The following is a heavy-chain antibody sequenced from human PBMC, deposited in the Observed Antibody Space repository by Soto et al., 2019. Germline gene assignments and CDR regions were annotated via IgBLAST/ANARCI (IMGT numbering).Heavy chain of an antibody. D-gene: IGHD2-15*01. Sequence: QVQLQESGPGLVKPSETLSLTCTVSGGSISSYYWSWIRQPPGQGLGWIGYIYYSGSTNYNPSLKSRVTISVDTSKNQFSLKLSAVTAADTAVYYCARGGDKGYCSGGSCYSSWFDPWGQGTLVTVSS. V-gene: IGHV4-59*01. J-gene: IGHJ5*02. CDR3: ARGGDKGYCSGGSCYSSWFDP. CDR1: GGSISSYY. CDR2: IYYSGST.